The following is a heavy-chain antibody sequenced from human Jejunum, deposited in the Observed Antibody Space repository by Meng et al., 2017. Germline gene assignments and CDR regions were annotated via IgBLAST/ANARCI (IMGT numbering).Heavy chain of an antibody. V-gene: IGHV1-46*01. D-gene: IGHD4-17*01. CDR1: GYTFTDYY. CDR3: ARDSHGYGDGGH. Sequence: QVRLGQSWAGVEKPGASVKVSCKASGYTFTDYYMHWVRQAPGQGLEWMGLINVDTGGTAYAQKFQGRVTVTRDTSTSTLYMELSSLRSEDTAMYYCARDSHGYGDGGHWGQGTLVTVSS. J-gene: IGHJ4*02. CDR2: INVDTGGT.